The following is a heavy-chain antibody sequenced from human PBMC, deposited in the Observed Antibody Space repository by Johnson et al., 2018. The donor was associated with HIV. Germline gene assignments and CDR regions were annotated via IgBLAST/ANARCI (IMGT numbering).Heavy chain of an antibody. CDR2: IWSDGSNK. D-gene: IGHD1-1*01. V-gene: IGHV3-33*01. Sequence: QVQLVESGGGVVQPGRSLRLSCAASGFTFSRYGMHWVRQAPGKGLEWVAVIWSDGSNKYYADSVKGRFTISRDNSKNTLFLQMNSLRADDTAMYYCATSTASDALDIWGQGTMVTVSS. CDR3: ATSTASDALDI. J-gene: IGHJ3*02. CDR1: GFTFSRYG.